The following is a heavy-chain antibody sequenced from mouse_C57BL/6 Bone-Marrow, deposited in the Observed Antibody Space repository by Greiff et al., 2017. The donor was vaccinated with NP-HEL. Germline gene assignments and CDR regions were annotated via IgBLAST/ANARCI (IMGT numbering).Heavy chain of an antibody. J-gene: IGHJ1*03. CDR2: IYPRSGNT. CDR3: ARRGTTVVEGYFDV. CDR1: GYTFTSYG. D-gene: IGHD1-1*01. Sequence: QVQLQQSGAELARPGASVKLSCKASGYTFTSYGISWVKQRTGQGLEWIGEIYPRSGNTYYNEKFKGKATLTADKSSSTAYMELRSLTSEDSAVYFCARRGTTVVEGYFDVWGTGTTVTVSS. V-gene: IGHV1-81*01.